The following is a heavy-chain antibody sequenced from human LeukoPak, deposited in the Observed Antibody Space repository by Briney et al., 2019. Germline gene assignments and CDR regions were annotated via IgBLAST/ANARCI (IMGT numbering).Heavy chain of an antibody. J-gene: IGHJ4*02. CDR1: GFTFSNYG. D-gene: IGHD6-19*01. Sequence: GRSLRLSCAASGFTFSNYGMNWVRQAPGKGLEWVAFISYDGSNKYYPDSVKGRFTISRDNSKKTLYLQMNSLRAEDTAVYYCAKNRGNIGWFDYWGQGTLVTDSS. CDR3: AKNRGNIGWFDY. CDR2: ISYDGSNK. V-gene: IGHV3-30*18.